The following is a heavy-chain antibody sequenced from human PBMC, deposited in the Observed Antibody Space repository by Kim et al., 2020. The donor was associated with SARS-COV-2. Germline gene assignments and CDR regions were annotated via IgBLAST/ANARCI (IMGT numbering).Heavy chain of an antibody. J-gene: IGHJ6*02. CDR2: ISGSAYNT. D-gene: IGHD4-17*01. V-gene: IGHV3-23*01. CDR1: GFTFSSYS. Sequence: GGSLRLSCAASGFTFSSYSLTWVRQAPGKGLEWVSGISGSAYNTYYADSVKGRFTISRDNSKNTLYLQMNSLRAEDTAIYYCAVTVTIYYYYGLDVWGQGTTVTVSS. CDR3: AVTVTIYYYYGLDV.